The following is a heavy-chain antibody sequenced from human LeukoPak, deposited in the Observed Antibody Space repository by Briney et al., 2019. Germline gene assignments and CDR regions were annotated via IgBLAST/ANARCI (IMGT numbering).Heavy chain of an antibody. J-gene: IGHJ4*02. Sequence: PGGSLRLSCEASGFTFSRNSMNWVRQAPGKGLEWLSYISASGSTIYNAASVQGRFTISRDNSKNMLYLHMGSVRAEDTAIYYCAKDPAVPAVAMYFDYWGQGNLVTVFS. V-gene: IGHV3-48*01. CDR2: ISASGSTI. CDR3: AKDPAVPAVAMYFDY. D-gene: IGHD5-12*01. CDR1: GFTFSRNS.